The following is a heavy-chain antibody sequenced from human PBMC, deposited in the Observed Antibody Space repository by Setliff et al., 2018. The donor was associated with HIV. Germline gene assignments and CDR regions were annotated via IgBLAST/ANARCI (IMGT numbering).Heavy chain of an antibody. CDR1: GGSMSRFY. CDR3: ARYSPRGYTLTGPY. Sequence: SETLSLTCTVSGGSMSRFYWTWIRQPPGKGLEWIGFVYSTGSINYSPSFRGRLTISLDTSENQFSLHLTSVTAADTAVYYCARYSPRGYTLTGPYWGQGTLVTVSS. J-gene: IGHJ4*02. CDR2: VYSTGSI. D-gene: IGHD6-25*01. V-gene: IGHV4-59*01.